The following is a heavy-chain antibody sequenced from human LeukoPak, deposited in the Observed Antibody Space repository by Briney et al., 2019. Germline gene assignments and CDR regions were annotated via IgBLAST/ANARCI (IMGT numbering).Heavy chain of an antibody. CDR3: ARTAVDTTTNFDS. D-gene: IGHD5-18*01. CDR1: GYSIRSSNW. J-gene: IGHJ4*02. Sequence: SDTLSLTCAVSGYSIRSSNWWGWIRQPPGKGLEWIGYIYYSGGTYYNPSLKSRVTMSVDTSKNQFSLKLSSVTAVDTAVYYCARTAVDTTTNFDSWGQGTLVTVSS. CDR2: IYYSGGT. V-gene: IGHV4-28*01.